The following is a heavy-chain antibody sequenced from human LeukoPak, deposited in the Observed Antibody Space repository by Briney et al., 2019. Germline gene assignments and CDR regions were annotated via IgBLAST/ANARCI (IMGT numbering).Heavy chain of an antibody. V-gene: IGHV1-69*06. Sequence: ASVKVSCKASGGTFSSYAISWVRQAPGQGLEWMGGIIPIFGTANYAQKFQGRVTITADKSTSTAYMELSSLRSEDTAVYYCARDPSSYSSGDYWGQGTLVTVSS. J-gene: IGHJ4*02. CDR3: ARDPSSYSSGDY. CDR1: GGTFSSYA. D-gene: IGHD6-19*01. CDR2: IIPIFGTA.